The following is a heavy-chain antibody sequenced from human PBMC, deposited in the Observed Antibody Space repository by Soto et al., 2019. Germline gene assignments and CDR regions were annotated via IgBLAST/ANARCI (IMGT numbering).Heavy chain of an antibody. V-gene: IGHV4-4*07. J-gene: IGHJ5*02. D-gene: IGHD3-22*01. CDR1: GGSVSSSY. CDR3: ARGHSSRSGYYDVA. Sequence: SETLSLTCTVSGGSVSSSYWSWVRQPAGKGLEWIGRIHTRGIINYNPSLTGRVTMSVDTSKNQVFLRLSSVTAADTGAYYCARGHSSRSGYYDVAWGQGTLVTVSS. CDR2: IHTRGII.